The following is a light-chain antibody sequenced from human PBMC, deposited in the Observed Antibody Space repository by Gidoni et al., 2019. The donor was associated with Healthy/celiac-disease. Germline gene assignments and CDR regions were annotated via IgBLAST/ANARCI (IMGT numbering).Light chain of an antibody. Sequence: SYELTQPPSVSVSPGQTASITCAGDKLGDKYACWYQQKPGQSPVLVIYQESKRPSGIPARFSGSKSGNTATLTISGTQAMDEADYYCQAWDSSTGVFGGGTKLTVL. CDR3: QAWDSSTGV. V-gene: IGLV3-1*01. J-gene: IGLJ2*01. CDR1: KLGDKY. CDR2: QES.